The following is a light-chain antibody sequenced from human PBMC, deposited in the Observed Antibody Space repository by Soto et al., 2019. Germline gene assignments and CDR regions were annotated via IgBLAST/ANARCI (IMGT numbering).Light chain of an antibody. CDR2: GAS. J-gene: IGKJ5*01. CDR1: QSVSNY. Sequence: ENVLTQSPATLSLSPGERATLSCRASQSVSNYVAWYQQKPGQAPRLLIYGASTRATGIPARFSGSGSGTDFTLTISRLEPEDFAVYYCQQYGSSPRVTFGQGTRLEIK. V-gene: IGKV3-20*01. CDR3: QQYGSSPRVT.